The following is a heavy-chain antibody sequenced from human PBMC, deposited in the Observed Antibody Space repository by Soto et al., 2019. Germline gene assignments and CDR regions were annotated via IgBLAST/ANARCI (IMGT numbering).Heavy chain of an antibody. D-gene: IGHD3-3*01. Sequence: TLSLSCTVSGGSISSGGYYWSWIRQHPGKGLEWIGYIYYSGSTYYNPSLKSRVTISVDTSKNQFSLKLSSVTAADTAVYYCARMTYYDFWSGTKNNWFDPWGQGTLVTVSS. CDR1: GGSISSGGYY. CDR2: IYYSGST. CDR3: ARMTYYDFWSGTKNNWFDP. V-gene: IGHV4-31*03. J-gene: IGHJ5*02.